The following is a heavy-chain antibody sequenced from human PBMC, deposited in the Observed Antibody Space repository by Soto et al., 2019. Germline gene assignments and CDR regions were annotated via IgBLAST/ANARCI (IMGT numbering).Heavy chain of an antibody. CDR2: ISGSGYAT. V-gene: IGHV3-23*01. D-gene: IGHD4-17*01. J-gene: IGHJ6*02. Sequence: EVQLLESGAGLVQPGGSLRLSCAASGFTFSSYAMSWVRQAPGMGLEWVSVISGSGYATYYADSVKGRFTVSRDNSNNTVYLQMNSLRAEDTAVYYCAKEETVLVNYYYYYGMDVWGQGTTVTVSS. CDR3: AKEETVLVNYYYYYGMDV. CDR1: GFTFSSYA.